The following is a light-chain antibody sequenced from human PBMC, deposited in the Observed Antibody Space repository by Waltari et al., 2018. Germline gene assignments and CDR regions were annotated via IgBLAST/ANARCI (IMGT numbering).Light chain of an antibody. J-gene: IGKJ4*01. Sequence: EIVMTQSPATLSVSPGERATLSCRASQSVNSNLAWYQQKPGQAPRLLIYGASTRATGIPARFSGSGSEAEFTLTISSLQSEDFAVYYCQQYNNWPLTFGGGTKVEIK. V-gene: IGKV3-15*01. CDR2: GAS. CDR1: QSVNSN. CDR3: QQYNNWPLT.